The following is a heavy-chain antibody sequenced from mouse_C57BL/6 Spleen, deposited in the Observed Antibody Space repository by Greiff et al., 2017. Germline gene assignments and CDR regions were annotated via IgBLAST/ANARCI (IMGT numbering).Heavy chain of an antibody. Sequence: EVQLQQSGPELVKPGASVTISCKASGYSFTDYNLNWVKQSNGKSLEWIGVINPNYGSTSYNQKFKGKATLTVDQSSSTAYMQLNSLTSEDSAVYYCARPYYGSWYFDVWGTGTTVTVSS. J-gene: IGHJ1*03. V-gene: IGHV1-39*01. CDR3: ARPYYGSWYFDV. CDR2: INPNYGST. CDR1: GYSFTDYN. D-gene: IGHD1-1*01.